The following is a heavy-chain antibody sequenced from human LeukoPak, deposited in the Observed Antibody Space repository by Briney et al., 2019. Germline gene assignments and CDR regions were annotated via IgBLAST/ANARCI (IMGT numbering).Heavy chain of an antibody. J-gene: IGHJ6*03. Sequence: KPSETLSLTCAVYGWSFSGYYWSWIRQPPGKGLEWSGEINHSGSANYNPSLKSRVTISVDTSKNQFSLELSSVTAAATAVYYCARGRRVFGVVSLYYYYYYMDVWGKGTTVTVSS. V-gene: IGHV4-34*01. D-gene: IGHD3-3*01. CDR1: GWSFSGYY. CDR2: INHSGSA. CDR3: ARGRRVFGVVSLYYYYYYMDV.